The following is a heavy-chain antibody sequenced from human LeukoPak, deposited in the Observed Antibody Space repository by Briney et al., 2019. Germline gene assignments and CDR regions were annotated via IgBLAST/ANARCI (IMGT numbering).Heavy chain of an antibody. D-gene: IGHD5-18*01. J-gene: IGHJ4*02. CDR1: GYTFTIYG. Sequence: GASVKVSCKASGYTFTIYGITWVRQAPGQGLEWMGWISTYNGNTHYAQKLQGRVTMTTDTSTSTTYMELRGLRSDDTAVYYCARGSVAAMDLAHFFDYWGQGTLVTVSS. V-gene: IGHV1-18*01. CDR3: ARGSVAAMDLAHFFDY. CDR2: ISTYNGNT.